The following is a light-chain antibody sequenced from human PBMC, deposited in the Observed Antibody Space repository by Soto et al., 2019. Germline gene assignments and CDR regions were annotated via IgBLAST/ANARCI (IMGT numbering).Light chain of an antibody. Sequence: QAVVTQPPSVSGAPGQRVTISCTGSSSNIGAGYDVHWCQQLPGTAPKLLIYDNNNRPSGVPDRFSGSKSGTSASLAITGLQAEDEADYYCQSYDSSLGGWVFGTGTKVTVL. CDR3: QSYDSSLGGWV. CDR2: DNN. J-gene: IGLJ1*01. V-gene: IGLV1-40*01. CDR1: SSNIGAGYD.